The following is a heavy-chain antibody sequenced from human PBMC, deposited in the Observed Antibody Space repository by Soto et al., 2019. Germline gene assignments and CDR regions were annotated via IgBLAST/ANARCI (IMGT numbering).Heavy chain of an antibody. CDR1: GFTFSGSY. CDR2: ISNSGSTI. J-gene: IGHJ4*02. Sequence: QVQLVESGGGLVEPGGSLRLSCAASGFTFSGSYMNWIRQAPGKGLEWVSYISNSGSTIYNADSVKGRFTISRDNAKNSLSLQMNSLRAEDTAVYYCARGRYSGGGPDYFDYWGQGTLVTVSS. D-gene: IGHD6-19*01. CDR3: ARGRYSGGGPDYFDY. V-gene: IGHV3-11*01.